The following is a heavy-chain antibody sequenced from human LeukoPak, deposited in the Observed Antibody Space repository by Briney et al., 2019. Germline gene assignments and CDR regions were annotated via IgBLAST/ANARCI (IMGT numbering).Heavy chain of an antibody. CDR3: ARGEWNPAFDI. J-gene: IGHJ3*02. Sequence: GGSLRLSCAASGFAFDDYAMYWVRQAPGKGLEWVSVIYSGGSTYYADSVKGRLTISRDNSKNTLYLQMNSLRAEDTAVYYCARGEWNPAFDIWGQGTMVTVSS. CDR2: IYSGGST. V-gene: IGHV3-53*01. CDR1: GFAFDDYA. D-gene: IGHD1-1*01.